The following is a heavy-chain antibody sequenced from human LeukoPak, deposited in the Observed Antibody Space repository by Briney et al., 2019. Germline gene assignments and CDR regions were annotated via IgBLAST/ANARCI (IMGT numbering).Heavy chain of an antibody. CDR1: GGSFSGYY. D-gene: IGHD3-16*01. Sequence: ASEALSLTCAVYGGSFSGYYWSWIRQPPGKGLEWIGEINHSGSTNYNPSLKSRVTISVDTSKNQFSLKLSSVTAADTAVYYCARGGGERGYYFDYWGQGTLVTVSS. CDR3: ARGGGERGYYFDY. V-gene: IGHV4-34*01. CDR2: INHSGST. J-gene: IGHJ4*02.